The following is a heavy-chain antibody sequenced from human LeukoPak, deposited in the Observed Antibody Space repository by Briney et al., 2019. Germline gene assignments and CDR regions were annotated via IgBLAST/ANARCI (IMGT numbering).Heavy chain of an antibody. CDR3: AKFSPYGGNSY. CDR1: GFTFSCYA. CDR2: ISGSGSNT. J-gene: IGHJ4*02. D-gene: IGHD4-23*01. V-gene: IGHV3-23*01. Sequence: GGSLRLSCAASGFTFSCYAMSWVRQAPGKGLEWVSAISGSGSNTYYADSVKGGFTVSRDNSKDTLYLQMNSLRVEDTAVYYCAKFSPYGGNSYWGQGTLVTVSS.